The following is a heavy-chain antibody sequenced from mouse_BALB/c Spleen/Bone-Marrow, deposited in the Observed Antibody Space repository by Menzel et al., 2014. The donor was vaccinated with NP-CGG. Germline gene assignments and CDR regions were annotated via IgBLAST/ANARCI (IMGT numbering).Heavy chain of an antibody. V-gene: IGHV2-2*02. D-gene: IGHD2-10*01. CDR2: IWSGGST. J-gene: IGHJ3*01. CDR1: GFSLTSYG. Sequence: VQLQESGPGLVQPSQSLSITCTVSGFSLTSYGVHWVRQSPGKGLEWLGVIWSGGSTDYNAAFISRLSISKDNSKGXVFFKMNSLQANDTAIYYCARNTYYGNPFAYWGQGTLVTVSA. CDR3: ARNTYYGNPFAY.